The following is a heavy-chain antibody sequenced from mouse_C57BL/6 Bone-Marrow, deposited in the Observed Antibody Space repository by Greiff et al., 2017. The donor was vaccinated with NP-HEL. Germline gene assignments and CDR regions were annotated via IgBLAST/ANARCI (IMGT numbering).Heavy chain of an antibody. CDR3: ARSSNYYGSSYVSYAD. V-gene: IGHV7-3*01. CDR2: TRYKANGYTT. J-gene: IGHJ3*01. CDR1: GFTFTDHY. D-gene: IGHD1-1*01. Sequence: VQLKESGGGLVQPGGSLSLSCAASGFTFTDHYISWVRQPPGKALAWLGFTRYKANGYTTESSASVKGRFTTSRDNSQSILYLQMNSLRAEDSATYYCARSSNYYGSSYVSYADWGQGTLVTVAA.